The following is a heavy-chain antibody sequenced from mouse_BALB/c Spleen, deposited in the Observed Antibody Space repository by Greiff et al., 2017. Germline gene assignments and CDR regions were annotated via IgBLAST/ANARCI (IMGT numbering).Heavy chain of an antibody. J-gene: IGHJ3*01. Sequence: EVQRVESGGGLVQPGGSRKLSCAASGFTFSSFGMHWVRQAPEKGLEWVAYISSGSSTIYYADTVKGRFTISRDNPKNTLFLQMTSLRSEDTAMYYCARGDYGNYVPPFAYWGQGTLVTVSA. CDR3: ARGDYGNYVPPFAY. CDR2: ISSGSSTI. V-gene: IGHV5-17*02. D-gene: IGHD2-1*01. CDR1: GFTFSSFG.